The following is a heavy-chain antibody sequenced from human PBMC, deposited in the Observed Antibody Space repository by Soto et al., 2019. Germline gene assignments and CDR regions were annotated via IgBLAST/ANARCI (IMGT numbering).Heavy chain of an antibody. CDR3: ARGEVTSSGWLFDF. D-gene: IGHD6-19*01. Sequence: QVQLMQSGSEVKKPGASVKVSCRASGYTLTTNYMHWVRQAPGQGPEWVAMINPRSGGNTNYAQKFKGRVAVTSDTSTTDYLELNNLSSDDTAVYYCARGEVTSSGWLFDFWGQGTLVTVSS. J-gene: IGHJ4*02. CDR2: INPRSGGNT. CDR1: GYTLTTNY. V-gene: IGHV1-46*03.